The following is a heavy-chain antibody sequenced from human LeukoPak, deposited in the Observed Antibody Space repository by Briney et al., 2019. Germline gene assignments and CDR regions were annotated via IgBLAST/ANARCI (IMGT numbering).Heavy chain of an antibody. V-gene: IGHV3-30*02. Sequence: GGPLRLSCAASGFTFSSFGMHWVRQAPGKGLEWVAFIGYYGNNKYDADSVKGRFTISRDNSKNTLYLQMNSLRPEDTAMYYCAKADGGAITGQALGYWGQGTLVTVSS. CDR2: IGYYGNNK. J-gene: IGHJ4*02. D-gene: IGHD1-26*01. CDR3: AKADGGAITGQALGY. CDR1: GFTFSSFG.